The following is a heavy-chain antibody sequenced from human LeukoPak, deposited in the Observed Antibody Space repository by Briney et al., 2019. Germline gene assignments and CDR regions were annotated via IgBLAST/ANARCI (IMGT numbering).Heavy chain of an antibody. Sequence: PSETLSLSCTVSGGSISSYYWSWIRQPPGKGLEWIGYIYYSGRTNYNPSLKSRVTISVETSKNQFSLKLSSVTAADTAVYYCARDKLMAGIDYWGQGTLVTVSS. J-gene: IGHJ4*02. CDR1: GGSISSYY. V-gene: IGHV4-59*01. CDR3: ARDKLMAGIDY. CDR2: IYYSGRT. D-gene: IGHD6-19*01.